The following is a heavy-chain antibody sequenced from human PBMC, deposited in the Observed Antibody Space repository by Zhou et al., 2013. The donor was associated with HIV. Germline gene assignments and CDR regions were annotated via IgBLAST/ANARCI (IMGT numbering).Heavy chain of an antibody. CDR1: GYTFTGYY. V-gene: IGHV1-2*02. J-gene: IGHJ4*02. D-gene: IGHD1-26*01. CDR2: INPNSGGT. Sequence: QVQLVQSGVEMKRPGASVKVSCKASGYTFTGYYLHWVRQAPGQGLEWMGWINPNSGGTNYAQKFQGRVSMSSDTSISTAYMELKRLRSDDRAVYYCARGAWSYSTDYWGQGTLVTVSS. CDR3: ARGAWSYSTDY.